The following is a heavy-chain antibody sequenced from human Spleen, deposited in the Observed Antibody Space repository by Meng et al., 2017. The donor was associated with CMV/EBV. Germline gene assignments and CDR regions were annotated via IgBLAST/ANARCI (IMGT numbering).Heavy chain of an antibody. D-gene: IGHD3-10*01. J-gene: IGHJ4*02. CDR2: INTNTGNP. CDR1: RYTFINHA. CDR3: ARDYYGSGSYRFDY. Sequence: KASRYTFINHAMNWVRQAPGQGLEWMGWINTNTGNPTYAQGFTGRFVFSLDTSVSTAYLQISSLKAEDTAVYYCARDYYGSGSYRFDYWGQGTLVTVSS. V-gene: IGHV7-4-1*02.